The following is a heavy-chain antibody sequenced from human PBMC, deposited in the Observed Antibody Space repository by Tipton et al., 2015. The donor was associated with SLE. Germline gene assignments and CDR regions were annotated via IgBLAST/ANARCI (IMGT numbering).Heavy chain of an antibody. J-gene: IGHJ4*02. CDR2: IYYSGST. V-gene: IGHV4-39*07. Sequence: TLSLTCTVSGGSISSSSYYWGWIRQPPGKGLEWIGSIYYSGSTYYNPSLKSRVTISVDTSKNQFSLKLSSVTAADTAVYYCARTYYDILTGSYYFDYWGQGTLVTVSS. CDR1: GGSISSSSYY. CDR3: ARTYYDILTGSYYFDY. D-gene: IGHD3-9*01.